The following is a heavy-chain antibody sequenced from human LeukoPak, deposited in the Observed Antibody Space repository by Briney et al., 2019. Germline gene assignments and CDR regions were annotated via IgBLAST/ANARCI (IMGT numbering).Heavy chain of an antibody. Sequence: SETLSLTCTVSGGSISSSSYYWGWIRQPPGKGLEWIGSIYYSGSTYYNPSLKSRVTISVDTSKNQFSLKLSSVTAADTAVYYCARPSRYSSSWYSGHWFDPWGQGTLVTVSS. V-gene: IGHV4-39*07. J-gene: IGHJ5*02. CDR3: ARPSRYSSSWYSGHWFDP. CDR2: IYYSGST. D-gene: IGHD6-13*01. CDR1: GGSISSSSYY.